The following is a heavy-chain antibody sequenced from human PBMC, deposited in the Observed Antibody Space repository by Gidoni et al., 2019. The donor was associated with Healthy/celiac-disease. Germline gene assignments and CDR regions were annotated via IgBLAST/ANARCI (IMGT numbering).Heavy chain of an antibody. CDR3: ARGLLEWSPHYYYGMDV. CDR1: GGSFSGYY. Sequence: QVQLQQWGAGLLQPSETLSLTCAVYGGSFSGYYWSWIRQPPGKGLEWIGEINHSGSTNYNPSLKSRVTISVDTSKNQFSLKLSSVTAADTAVYYCARGLLEWSPHYYYGMDVWGQGTTVTVSS. D-gene: IGHD3-3*01. J-gene: IGHJ6*02. V-gene: IGHV4-34*01. CDR2: INHSGST.